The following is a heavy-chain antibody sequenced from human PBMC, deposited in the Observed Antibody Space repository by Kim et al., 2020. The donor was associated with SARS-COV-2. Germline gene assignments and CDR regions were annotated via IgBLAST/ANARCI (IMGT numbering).Heavy chain of an antibody. V-gene: IGHV1-46*01. Sequence: NYTQKFQGRVTMTRDTSTSTVYMELRGLRSEDTAVYYCARAWWQLGYFDFWGQGTLVSVSS. CDR3: ARAWWQLGYFDF. J-gene: IGHJ4*02. D-gene: IGHD2-15*01.